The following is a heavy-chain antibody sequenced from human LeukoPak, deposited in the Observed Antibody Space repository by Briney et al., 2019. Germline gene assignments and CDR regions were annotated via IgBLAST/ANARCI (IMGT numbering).Heavy chain of an antibody. CDR1: GYTFTGYY. CDR2: INPNSGGT. Sequence: ASVTVSCKASGYTFTGYYMHWVRQAPGQGLEWMGWINPNSGGTNYAQTFQGRVTMTRDTSISTAYMELSRLRSDDTAVYYCAREAYDFWSGYYGYWGQGTLVTVSS. CDR3: AREAYDFWSGYYGY. J-gene: IGHJ4*02. V-gene: IGHV1-2*02. D-gene: IGHD3-3*01.